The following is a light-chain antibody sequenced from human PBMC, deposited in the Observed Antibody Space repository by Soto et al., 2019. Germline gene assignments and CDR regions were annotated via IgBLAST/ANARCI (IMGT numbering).Light chain of an antibody. Sequence: VLPQSPDTLSLSPGDRATLSCRASQSVRSTFLAWYQQKPGQAPRLLLYGASNRAAGIPERFSGSASGTEFPLTISRLEPDDSAVYYCQQYHDSPMNTFGQGTKLQIK. CDR2: GAS. J-gene: IGKJ2*01. CDR3: QQYHDSPMNT. CDR1: QSVRSTF. V-gene: IGKV3-20*01.